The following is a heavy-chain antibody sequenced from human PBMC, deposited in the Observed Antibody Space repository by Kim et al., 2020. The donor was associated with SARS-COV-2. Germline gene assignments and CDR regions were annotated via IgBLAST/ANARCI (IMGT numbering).Heavy chain of an antibody. CDR2: ISSSSSYI. J-gene: IGHJ6*02. D-gene: IGHD1-20*01. CDR1: GFTFSSYS. V-gene: IGHV3-21*01. Sequence: GGSLRLSCAASGFTFSSYSMNWVRQAPGKGLEWVSSISSSSSYIYYADSVKGRFTISRDNAKNSLYLQMNSLRAEDTAVYYCARGKWNKLVESMDVWGQGTTVTVSS. CDR3: ARGKWNKLVESMDV.